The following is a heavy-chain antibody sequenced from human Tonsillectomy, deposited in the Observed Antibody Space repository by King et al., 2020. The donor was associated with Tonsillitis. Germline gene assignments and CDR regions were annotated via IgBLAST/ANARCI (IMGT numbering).Heavy chain of an antibody. CDR3: TRVSTMIVVVPDY. CDR2: IRSKAVGATT. J-gene: IGHJ4*02. Sequence: EVQLVESGGGLVQPGRSLRLSCTASGFTFGDYAMSWVRQAPGKGLEWISFIRSKAVGATTEYAASVKGRFTISRDDSESIAYLQMNSLKTEDTAVYFCTRVSTMIVVVPDYWGQGTLVTVSS. CDR1: GFTFGDYA. V-gene: IGHV3-49*04. D-gene: IGHD3-22*01.